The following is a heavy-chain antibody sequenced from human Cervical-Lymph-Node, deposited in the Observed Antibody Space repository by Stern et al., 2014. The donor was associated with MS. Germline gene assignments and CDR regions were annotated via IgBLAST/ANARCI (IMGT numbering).Heavy chain of an antibody. D-gene: IGHD4/OR15-4a*01. V-gene: IGHV1-69*01. CDR1: GGTFSSFA. CDR2: IVPIKGSA. J-gene: IGHJ3*02. CDR3: ARDRRGAHTYAFDN. Sequence: VQLVESGAEVTGPGSSVKVSCKASGGTFSSFAISWVRQAPGQGLEWMGVIVPIKGSANYAPKFQNRVTISADAATRTVYMKLSSQRSDDTAVYFCARDRRGAHTYAFDNWGQGTLVTVSS.